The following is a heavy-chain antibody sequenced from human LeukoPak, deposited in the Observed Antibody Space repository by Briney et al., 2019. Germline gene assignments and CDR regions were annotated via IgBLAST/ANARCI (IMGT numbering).Heavy chain of an antibody. CDR2: IHPGDSET. CDR1: GYSFTTYW. CDR3: ARRAPFGSGRIYYFDY. D-gene: IGHD3-10*01. J-gene: IGHJ4*02. V-gene: IGHV5-51*01. Sequence: GESLKISCKGTGYSFTTYWIAWVRQKPGKGLEWMGIIHPGDSETVYSPSFQGQVTISADKSTNTAYLQWSSLKASDTAMYYCARRAPFGSGRIYYFDYWGQGTLVTVSS.